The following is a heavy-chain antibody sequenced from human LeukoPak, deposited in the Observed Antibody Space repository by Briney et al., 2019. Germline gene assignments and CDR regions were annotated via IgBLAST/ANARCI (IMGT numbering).Heavy chain of an antibody. V-gene: IGHV3-23*01. CDR3: AKDDSGSYYPYYYYMDV. J-gene: IGHJ6*03. CDR1: GFTFSNYG. Sequence: GGSLRLSCAVSGFTFSNYGMSWVRQAPGKGLEWVSTISGSGGRTYYADSVKGRFTISRDNSKNTLYLQMNSLRAEDTAVYYCAKDDSGSYYPYYYYMDVWGKGTTVTVSS. CDR2: ISGSGGRT. D-gene: IGHD1-26*01.